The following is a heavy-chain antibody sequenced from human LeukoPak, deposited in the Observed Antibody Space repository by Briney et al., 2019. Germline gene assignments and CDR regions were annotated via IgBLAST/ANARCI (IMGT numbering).Heavy chain of an antibody. CDR3: AIDTKVVVVTAIRY. CDR2: ISGSGGST. Sequence: GGSLRLSCTASGITFSSSALGWVRQALGKGLEWVSGISGSGGSTYYADSVKGQFTISRDNSKNTLYLQMNSLRAEDTAVYYCAIDTKVVVVTAIRYWGQGTLVTVSS. CDR1: GITFSSSA. D-gene: IGHD2-21*02. V-gene: IGHV3-23*01. J-gene: IGHJ4*02.